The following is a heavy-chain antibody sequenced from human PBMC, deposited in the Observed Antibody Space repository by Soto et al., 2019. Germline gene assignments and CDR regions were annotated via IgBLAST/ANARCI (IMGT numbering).Heavy chain of an antibody. CDR1: GGTFSSYA. CDR2: IIPIFGTA. Sequence: SVKVSCKASGGTFSSYAISWVRQAPGQGLEWMGGIIPIFGTANYAQKFQGRVTITADESTSTAYMELSSLRSEDTAVYYCAREYYYGSGSYLFDYWGQGTLVTVSS. V-gene: IGHV1-69*13. CDR3: AREYYYGSGSYLFDY. D-gene: IGHD3-10*01. J-gene: IGHJ4*02.